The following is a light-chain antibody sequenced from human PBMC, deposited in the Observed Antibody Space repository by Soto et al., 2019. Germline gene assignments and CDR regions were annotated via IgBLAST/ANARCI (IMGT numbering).Light chain of an antibody. CDR3: QQYGSSRT. CDR1: QSVTSSY. V-gene: IGKV3-20*01. J-gene: IGKJ1*01. CDR2: GAS. Sequence: EIVLTQSPGTLSLSPGERATLSCRASQSVTSSYLAWYQQKPGQAPRLLIYGASRMATGIPDRFSGSGSGTDFTLTISRLEPEAFAVYYCQQYGSSRTFCQGTKVEIK.